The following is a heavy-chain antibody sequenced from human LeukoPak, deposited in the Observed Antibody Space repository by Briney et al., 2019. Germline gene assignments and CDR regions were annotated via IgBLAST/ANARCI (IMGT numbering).Heavy chain of an antibody. D-gene: IGHD3-22*01. V-gene: IGHV3-21*01. CDR3: ARDSSGSY. Sequence: PGGSLRLSCAASGFSFSRYSMSWVRQAPGKGLEWVSSISSSSRHIYYADSVKGRFTISRDNAKNSLFLQMNSLRVEDTAVYYCARDSSGSYWGQGTLVTVSS. CDR1: GFSFSRYS. J-gene: IGHJ4*02. CDR2: ISSSSRHI.